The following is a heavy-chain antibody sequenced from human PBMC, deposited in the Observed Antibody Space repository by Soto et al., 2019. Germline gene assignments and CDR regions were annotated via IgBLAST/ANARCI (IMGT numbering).Heavy chain of an antibody. Sequence: GGSLRLSCVASGFTFSNFGVGWVRQAPGKGLEWVTLISYAGSHKYTADSVKGRFTISRDNSKNMLYLQMNSLRAEDTAVYFCAKLSHPAPNNCYGNFDYWGQGTLVTVSS. CDR2: ISYAGSHK. CDR3: AKLSHPAPNNCYGNFDY. J-gene: IGHJ4*02. D-gene: IGHD1-1*01. V-gene: IGHV3-30*18. CDR1: GFTFSNFG.